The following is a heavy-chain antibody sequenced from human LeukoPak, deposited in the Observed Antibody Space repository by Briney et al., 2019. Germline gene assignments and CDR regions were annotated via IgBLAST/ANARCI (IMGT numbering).Heavy chain of an antibody. CDR1: GYTFTNYY. Sequence: ASVKVSCKASGYTFTNYYIHWVRQAPGQGLECMGIINPSGGSTSYAQKFQGRVTMTRDMSTSTVYTELSSLRSEDTAVYYCAREGVGATTYVWFDPWGQGTLVTVSS. CDR2: INPSGGST. CDR3: AREGVGATTYVWFDP. D-gene: IGHD1-26*01. V-gene: IGHV1-46*01. J-gene: IGHJ5*02.